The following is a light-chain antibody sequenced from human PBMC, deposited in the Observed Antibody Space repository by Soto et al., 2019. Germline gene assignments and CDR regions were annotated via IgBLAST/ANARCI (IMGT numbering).Light chain of an antibody. Sequence: QSALTQPASVSGSPGQSITISCTGTSSDVGDYNYVSWYQQHPGKAPKLMIYEVSNRPSGVSNRFSGSKSANTASLTISGLQAEDEADYYCSSYTSDSTQVFGTGTKLTVL. CDR2: EVS. J-gene: IGLJ1*01. CDR3: SSYTSDSTQV. V-gene: IGLV2-14*01. CDR1: SSDVGDYNY.